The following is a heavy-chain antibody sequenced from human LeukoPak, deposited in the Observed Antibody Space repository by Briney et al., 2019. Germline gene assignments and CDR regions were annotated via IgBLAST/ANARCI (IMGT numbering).Heavy chain of an antibody. Sequence: GGSLRLSCAASGFTFSSYSMNRVRQAPGKRLEWVSYISSSSSMIYYADSVKGRFTISRDNAKNSLDLQMNSLRAEDTAVYYCARVRLFDFEWLSSLDHWGQGTLVTVSS. CDR3: ARVRLFDFEWLSSLDH. CDR2: ISSSSSMI. CDR1: GFTFSSYS. V-gene: IGHV3-48*01. J-gene: IGHJ4*02. D-gene: IGHD3-9*01.